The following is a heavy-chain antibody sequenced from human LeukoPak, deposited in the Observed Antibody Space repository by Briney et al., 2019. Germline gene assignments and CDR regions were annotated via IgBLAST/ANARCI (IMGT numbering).Heavy chain of an antibody. Sequence: GGSLRLSCAASGFAFNNYAMTWVRQAPGKGLEWVSNINDNGGQRHYADSVRGRFTISRDNSKNTLFLQMDSLRAEDTAVYYCAKTQWKVGATDYFDYWGQGILVTVSS. CDR3: AKTQWKVGATDYFDY. D-gene: IGHD1-26*01. CDR2: INDNGGQR. J-gene: IGHJ4*02. CDR1: GFAFNNYA. V-gene: IGHV3-23*01.